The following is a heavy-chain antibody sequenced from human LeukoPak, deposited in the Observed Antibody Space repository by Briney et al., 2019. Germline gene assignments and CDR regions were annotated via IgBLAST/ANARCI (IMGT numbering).Heavy chain of an antibody. CDR3: ARGRILYSSPTPMDV. CDR1: GFNLEEHV. V-gene: IGHV3-74*01. D-gene: IGHD2-8*01. Sequence: GGSLRLSCAASGFNLEEHVIHWVRQAPGKGLEWVSGINWNSDGSSTSYADSVKGRFTISRDNAKNTLYLQMNSLRAEDTAVYYCARGRILYSSPTPMDVWGQGTTVTVSS. CDR2: INWNSDGSST. J-gene: IGHJ6*02.